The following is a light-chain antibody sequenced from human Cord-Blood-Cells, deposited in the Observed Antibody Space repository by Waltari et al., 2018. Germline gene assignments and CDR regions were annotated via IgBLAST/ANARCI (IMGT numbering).Light chain of an antibody. V-gene: IGKV1-9*01. J-gene: IGKJ4*01. CDR3: QQRNSYLT. Sequence: DIQLTQSPSSLSASVGDRVTITCRASQGISSYLDWYQQKPGKAPKLLIYAASTLQSGVPSRFSGSGSGTEFTLTISSLQPEDFATYYCQQRNSYLTFGRGTKVEIK. CDR2: AAS. CDR1: QGISSY.